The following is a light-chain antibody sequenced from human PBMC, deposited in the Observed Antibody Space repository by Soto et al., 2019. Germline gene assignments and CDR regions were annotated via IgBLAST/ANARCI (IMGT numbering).Light chain of an antibody. CDR1: ESVDSY. J-gene: IGKJ5*01. CDR2: GAS. CDR3: QQRSSWPIT. Sequence: EIVLTQSASSLSWSAGERATLSWRASESVDSYLVWYQQKPGQAPRLLISGASNRATGIPARFSGSGYGTDFDLTINSLETEDFAVYYCQQRSSWPITFGQGTRLEIK. V-gene: IGKV3-11*01.